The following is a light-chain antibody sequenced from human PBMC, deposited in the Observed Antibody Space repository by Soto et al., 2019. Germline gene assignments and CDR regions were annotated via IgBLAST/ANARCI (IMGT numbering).Light chain of an antibody. CDR1: SSDVGSHNF. CDR3: CSYAGTTTWV. J-gene: IGLJ3*02. V-gene: IGLV2-23*02. CDR2: EVT. Sequence: QSVLTQPASASGSPGQSITISCTGTSSDVGSHNFVSWYQQRPGKAPKLMIFEVTKRPSGVSSRFSASKSGNTASLTISGVQAEDEADYYCCSYAGTTTWVFGGGTKLTVL.